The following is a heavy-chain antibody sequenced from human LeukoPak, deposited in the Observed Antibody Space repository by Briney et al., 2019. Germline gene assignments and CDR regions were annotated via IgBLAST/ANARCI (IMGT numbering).Heavy chain of an antibody. V-gene: IGHV1-8*03. CDR1: GYTFTSYD. Sequence: ASVKVSCKASGYTFTSYDINWVRQATGQGLEWMGWMNPNSGNTGYAQKFQGRVTITRNTSISTAYMELSSLRSEDTAVYYCAREGAAAGPASGYMDVWGKGATVTVSS. CDR3: AREGAAAGPASGYMDV. D-gene: IGHD6-13*01. CDR2: MNPNSGNT. J-gene: IGHJ6*03.